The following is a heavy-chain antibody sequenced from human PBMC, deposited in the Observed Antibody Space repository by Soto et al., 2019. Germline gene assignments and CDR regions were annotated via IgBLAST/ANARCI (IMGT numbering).Heavy chain of an antibody. V-gene: IGHV1-2*04. CDR3: ARDGKVADTAMGTKNYYYGMDV. J-gene: IGHJ6*02. CDR2: INPNSGGT. Sequence: QVQLVQSGAEVKKPGASVKVSCKASGYTFTGYYMHWVRQAPGQGLEWMGWINPNSGGTNYTQKFQGWVTMTRDTSISTAYMELSRLRSDDTAVYYCARDGKVADTAMGTKNYYYGMDVWGQGTTVTVSS. D-gene: IGHD5-18*01. CDR1: GYTFTGYY.